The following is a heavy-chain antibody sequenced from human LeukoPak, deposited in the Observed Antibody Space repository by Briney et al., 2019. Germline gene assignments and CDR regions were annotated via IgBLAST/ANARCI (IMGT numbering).Heavy chain of an antibody. V-gene: IGHV4-34*01. D-gene: IGHD3-22*01. Sequence: SETLSLTCAVYGGSFSGYYWSWIRQPPGKGLEWIGEINHSGSTNYNPSLKSRVTISVGTSKNQFSLKLSSVSAADTAVYYCARAMNRGTYYYYGMDVWGQGTTVTVSS. J-gene: IGHJ6*02. CDR1: GGSFSGYY. CDR2: INHSGST. CDR3: ARAMNRGTYYYYGMDV.